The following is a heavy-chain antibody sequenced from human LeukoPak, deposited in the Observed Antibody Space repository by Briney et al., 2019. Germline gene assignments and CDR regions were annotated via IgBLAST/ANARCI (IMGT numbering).Heavy chain of an antibody. D-gene: IGHD6-13*01. CDR3: ARGRGAAAGTNYYYYMDV. Sequence: SQTLSLTCTVSGGSISSGSYYWSWIRQPAGKGLEWIGRIYTSGSTNYNPSLKSRVTISVDTSKNQFSLKLSSVTAADTAVYYCARGRGAAAGTNYYYYMDVWGKGTTVTVSS. CDR1: GGSISSGSYY. J-gene: IGHJ6*03. V-gene: IGHV4-61*02. CDR2: IYTSGST.